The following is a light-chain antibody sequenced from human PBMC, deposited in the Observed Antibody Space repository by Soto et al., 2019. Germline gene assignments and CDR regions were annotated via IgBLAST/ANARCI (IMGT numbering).Light chain of an antibody. CDR3: GADHGSGSNFVSYV. J-gene: IGLJ1*01. V-gene: IGLV9-49*01. Sequence: QTVVTQTPSASASLGASVTLTCTLSSGYSNYKVDWYQQRPGKGPRFVMRVGTGGIVGSKGDGIPDRFSVLGSGLNRYLTIKNIQEEDESDYHCGADHGSGSNFVSYVFGTGTKLTVL. CDR2: VGTGGIVG. CDR1: SGYSNYK.